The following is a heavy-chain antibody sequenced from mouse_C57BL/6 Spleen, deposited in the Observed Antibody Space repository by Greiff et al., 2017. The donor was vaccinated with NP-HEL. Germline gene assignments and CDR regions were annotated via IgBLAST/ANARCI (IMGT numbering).Heavy chain of an antibody. CDR3: ALRRYDSYYAMDY. J-gene: IGHJ4*01. Sequence: VQLQQSGTELVKPGASVKLSCKASGYTFTSYWMHWVKQRPGQGLEWIGNINPSNGGTNYNEKFKSKATLTVDKSSSTAYMQLSSLTSEDSAVYYCALRRYDSYYAMDYWGQGTSVTVSS. V-gene: IGHV1-53*01. D-gene: IGHD2-3*01. CDR2: INPSNGGT. CDR1: GYTFTSYW.